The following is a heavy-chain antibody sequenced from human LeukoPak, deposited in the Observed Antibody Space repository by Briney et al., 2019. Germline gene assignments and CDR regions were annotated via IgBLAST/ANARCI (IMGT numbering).Heavy chain of an antibody. CDR2: FDPEDGET. V-gene: IGHV1-24*01. CDR1: GYTLTELS. Sequence: ASVKVSCKVSGYTLTELSMHWVRQAPGKGLEWMGGFDPEDGETIYAQKFQGRVTMTEDTSTDTAYMELSGLRSEDTAVYYCATPGGGATLYYFDYWGQGTLVTVSS. J-gene: IGHJ4*02. CDR3: ATPGGGATLYYFDY. D-gene: IGHD1-26*01.